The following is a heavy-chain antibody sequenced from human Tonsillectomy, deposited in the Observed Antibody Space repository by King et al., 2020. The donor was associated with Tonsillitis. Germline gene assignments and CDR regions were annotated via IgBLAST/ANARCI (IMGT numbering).Heavy chain of an antibody. CDR2: ISSNGGST. V-gene: IGHV3-64D*06. D-gene: IGHD3-10*01. J-gene: IGHJ5*02. Sequence: VQLVESGGGLVQPGGSLRLSCSASGFTFSSYAMHWVRQAPGKGLEYVSAISSNGGSTYYADSVKGRFTISRDNSKNTLYLQMSSLRAEDTAVYYCVTLDRPSIVRGVMNWFDPWGQGTLVTVSS. CDR3: VTLDRPSIVRGVMNWFDP. CDR1: GFTFSSYA.